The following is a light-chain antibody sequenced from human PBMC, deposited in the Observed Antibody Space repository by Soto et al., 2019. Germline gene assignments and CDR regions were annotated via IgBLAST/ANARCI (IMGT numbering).Light chain of an antibody. CDR1: QSVSSY. CDR2: DAS. J-gene: IGKJ2*01. Sequence: EIVLTQSPATLSLSPGERATLSFRASQSVSSYLAWYQQKPGQAPRLLIYDASNRATGIPARFSGSGYGTDLTLTISSLEHEVFAVYYCQQRSNSYTYGQGTKIEIK. V-gene: IGKV3-11*01. CDR3: QQRSNSYT.